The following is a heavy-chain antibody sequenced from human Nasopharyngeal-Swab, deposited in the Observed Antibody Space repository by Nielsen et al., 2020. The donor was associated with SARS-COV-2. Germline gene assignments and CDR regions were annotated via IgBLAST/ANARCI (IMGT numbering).Heavy chain of an antibody. CDR3: TRGAAGFDP. J-gene: IGHJ5*02. D-gene: IGHD2-15*01. CDR1: GIPFSDNA. CDR2: IKQDGSEK. Sequence: GALIPPFAASGIPFSDNAIPWVRQALEKKLEWVANIKQDGSEKYYVDSVKGRFTISRDNAKNSLYLQMNSLRAEDTAVYYCTRGAAGFDPWGQGTLVTVSS. V-gene: IGHV3-7*03.